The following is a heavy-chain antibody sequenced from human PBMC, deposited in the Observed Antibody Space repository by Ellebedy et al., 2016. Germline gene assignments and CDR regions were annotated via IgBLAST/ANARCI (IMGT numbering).Heavy chain of an antibody. CDR3: ARVLRGGRNGDYFDY. CDR2: IYYSGST. Sequence: SETLSLTCTVSGDSISSSSFFWGWIRQPPGKGLEWIGSIYYSGSTYYSPSLKSRVTISVDTSKNQISLNLSSVTAADTAVYYCARVLRGGRNGDYFDYWGQGTLVTVSS. V-gene: IGHV4-39*07. J-gene: IGHJ4*02. CDR1: GDSISSSSFF. D-gene: IGHD3-3*01.